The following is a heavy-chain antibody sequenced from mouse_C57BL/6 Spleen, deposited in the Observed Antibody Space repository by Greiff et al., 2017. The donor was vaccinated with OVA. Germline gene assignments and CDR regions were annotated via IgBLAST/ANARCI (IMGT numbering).Heavy chain of an antibody. CDR1: GYTFTDYE. CDR3: TRRDYGSSYGY. V-gene: IGHV1-15*01. J-gene: IGHJ2*01. D-gene: IGHD1-1*01. Sequence: VKLQESGAELVRPGASVTLSCKASGYTFTDYEMHWVKQTPVHGLEWIGAIDPETGGTAYNQKFKGKAILTADKSSSTAYMELRSLTSEDSAVYYCTRRDYGSSYGYWGQGTTLTVSS. CDR2: IDPETGGT.